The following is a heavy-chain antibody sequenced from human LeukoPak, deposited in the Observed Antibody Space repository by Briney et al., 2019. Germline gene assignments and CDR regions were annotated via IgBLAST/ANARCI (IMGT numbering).Heavy chain of an antibody. V-gene: IGHV3-30*03. CDR2: ISYDGSNK. D-gene: IGHD4-23*01. CDR3: ARPYGGNSDDAFDI. J-gene: IGHJ3*02. CDR1: GFTFSSYG. Sequence: PGGSLRLSCAASGFTFSSYGMHWVRQAPGKGLEWVAVISYDGSNKYYTDSVKGRFTISRDNSKNTLYLQMNSLRAEDTAVYYCARPYGGNSDDAFDIWGQGTMVIVSS.